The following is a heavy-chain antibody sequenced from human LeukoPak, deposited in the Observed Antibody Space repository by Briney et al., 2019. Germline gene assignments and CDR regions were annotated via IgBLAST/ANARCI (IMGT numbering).Heavy chain of an antibody. CDR3: ARGRYCSGGSCYPYYFDY. Sequence: GGSLRLSCAASGFTFSSYSMNWVRQAPGKGLEWVSSISSSSSYIYYADSVKGRFTISRDNAKNSLYLQMNSLRAEDTAVYYCARGRYCSGGSCYPYYFDYWGQGTLVTVSS. V-gene: IGHV3-21*01. CDR2: ISSSSSYI. CDR1: GFTFSSYS. D-gene: IGHD2-15*01. J-gene: IGHJ4*02.